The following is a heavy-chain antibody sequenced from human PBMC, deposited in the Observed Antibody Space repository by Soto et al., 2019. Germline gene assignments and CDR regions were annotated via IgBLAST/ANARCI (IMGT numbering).Heavy chain of an antibody. CDR2: IWYDGGNN. Sequence: GGSLRLSCAASGFTFSSFGMNWVRQAPGKGLEWVAVIWYDGGNNFYAESVKGRFTISRDNAKNSLYLQMNSLRAEDTAVYYCARDRGYDAHDYYYNAMDVWGQGTTVTVSS. D-gene: IGHD3-10*01. V-gene: IGHV3-33*01. CDR1: GFTFSSFG. CDR3: ARDRGYDAHDYYYNAMDV. J-gene: IGHJ6*02.